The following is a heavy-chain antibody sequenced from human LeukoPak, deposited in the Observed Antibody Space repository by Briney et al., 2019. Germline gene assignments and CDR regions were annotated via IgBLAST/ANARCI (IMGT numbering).Heavy chain of an antibody. V-gene: IGHV3-48*04. J-gene: IGHJ4*02. CDR2: ISSSSSTI. CDR1: GFTFSSYS. D-gene: IGHD5-12*01. Sequence: HPGGSLRLSCAASGFTFSSYSMNWVRQAPGKGLEWVSYISSSSSTIYYADSVKGRFTISRDNAKNSLYLQMNSLRAEDTAVYYCARCGYDSHVDYWGQGTLVTVSS. CDR3: ARCGYDSHVDY.